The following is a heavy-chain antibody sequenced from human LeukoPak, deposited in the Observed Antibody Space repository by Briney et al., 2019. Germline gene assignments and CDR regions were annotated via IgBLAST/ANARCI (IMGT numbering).Heavy chain of an antibody. J-gene: IGHJ3*02. V-gene: IGHV4-31*03. CDR3: ARVPLEGYGGNSLAFDI. CDR2: IYYSRST. Sequence: SETLSLTCPVSGGSISSGGYYWSWIRQHPGKGLEWVGYIYYSRSTYYNPSLKRRVKISIDPSKNHFSLKLSSVTDADTAVYYCARVPLEGYGGNSLAFDIWGQGTMVTVSS. CDR1: GGSISSGGYY. D-gene: IGHD4-23*01.